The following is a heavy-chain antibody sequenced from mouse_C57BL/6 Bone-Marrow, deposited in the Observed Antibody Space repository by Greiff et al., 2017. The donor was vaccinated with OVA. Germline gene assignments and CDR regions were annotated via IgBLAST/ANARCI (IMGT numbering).Heavy chain of an antibody. CDR3: ARNYGSRSDGDCDV. Sequence: QVQLQQPGAELVKPGASVKMSCKASGYTFTSYWITWVKQRPGQGLEWIGDIYPGSGSTNYNEKFKSKATLTVDTSSSTAYMQLSSLTSEDSAVXDDARNYGSRSDGDCDVWGKGTTVTVSS. CDR2: IYPGSGST. CDR1: GYTFTSYW. D-gene: IGHD1-1*01. V-gene: IGHV1-55*01. J-gene: IGHJ1*03.